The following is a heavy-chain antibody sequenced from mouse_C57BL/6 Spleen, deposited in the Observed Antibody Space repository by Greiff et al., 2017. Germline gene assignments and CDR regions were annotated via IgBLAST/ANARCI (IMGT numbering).Heavy chain of an antibody. J-gene: IGHJ2*01. CDR2: IFPGSGST. V-gene: IGHV1-75*01. Sequence: QVQLQQSGPELVKPGASVKISCKASGYTFTDYYINWVKQRPGQGLEWIGWIFPGSGSTYYNEKFKGKATLTVDKSSSTAYMLLSSLTSEDSAVYFCASHYYGSSSNFDYWGQGTTLTVSS. CDR1: GYTFTDYY. D-gene: IGHD1-1*01. CDR3: ASHYYGSSSNFDY.